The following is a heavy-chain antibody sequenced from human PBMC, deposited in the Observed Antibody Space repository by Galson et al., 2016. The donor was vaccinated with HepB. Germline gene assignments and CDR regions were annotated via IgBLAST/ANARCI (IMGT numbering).Heavy chain of an antibody. V-gene: IGHV3-23*01. Sequence: SLRLSCAASGFTFSTYAMSWVRQAPGKGLEWLSGISGRGGGTYHADSVKGRFTISRDNSKNTLYLQMNSLRAEDTAVYYCARPTWAAAGTGEFDNWGRGTLVTVSS. J-gene: IGHJ4*02. D-gene: IGHD6-13*01. CDR1: GFTFSTYA. CDR3: ARPTWAAAGTGEFDN. CDR2: ISGRGGGT.